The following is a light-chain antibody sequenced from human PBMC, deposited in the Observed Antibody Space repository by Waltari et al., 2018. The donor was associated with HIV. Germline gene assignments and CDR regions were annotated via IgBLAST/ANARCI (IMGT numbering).Light chain of an antibody. CDR2: EVS. V-gene: IGLV2-14*01. CDR3: SSYKNSNTLV. CDR1: SNDVGGYNY. Sequence: QSALTQPASVSGSAGQSITISCTGTSNDVGGYNYVSWYQQHPGKAPKLMIYEVSNRPSGVSNRFSGSKSGNTASLTISGLQAEDEADYYCSSYKNSNTLVFGGVTKLTVL. J-gene: IGLJ2*01.